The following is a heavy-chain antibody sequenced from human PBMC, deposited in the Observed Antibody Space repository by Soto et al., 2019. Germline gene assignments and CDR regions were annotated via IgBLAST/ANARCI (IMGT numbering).Heavy chain of an antibody. J-gene: IGHJ6*02. CDR2: ISYDGSNR. CDR3: AKDLWYCSSTSCFYYYYGMDG. D-gene: IGHD2-2*01. CDR1: GFPFSSYA. Sequence: GGSQVLSYAASGFPFSSYAMHWVRPAPGKGLEWVAVISYDGSNRYYADSVKGRFTISRDNSKNTLYLQMNSLRAEDTAVYYCAKDLWYCSSTSCFYYYYGMDGWGQGTTVTVSS. V-gene: IGHV3-30-3*01.